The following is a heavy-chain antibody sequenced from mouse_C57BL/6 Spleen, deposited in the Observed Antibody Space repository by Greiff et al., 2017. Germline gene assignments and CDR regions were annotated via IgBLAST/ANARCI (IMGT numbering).Heavy chain of an antibody. CDR2: ISGGGGNT. D-gene: IGHD2-4*01. CDR1: GFTFSSYT. Sequence: EVKLMESGGGLVKPGGSLKLSCAASGFTFSSYTMSWVRQTPEKRLEWVATISGGGGNTYYPDSVKGRFTISRDNAKNTLYLQMSSLRSEDTALYYCARYDYDGWYFDVWGTGTTVTVSS. J-gene: IGHJ1*03. CDR3: ARYDYDGWYFDV. V-gene: IGHV5-9*01.